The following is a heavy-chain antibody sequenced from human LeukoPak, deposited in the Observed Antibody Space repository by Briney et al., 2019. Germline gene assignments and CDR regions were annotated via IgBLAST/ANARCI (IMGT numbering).Heavy chain of an antibody. D-gene: IGHD6-13*01. CDR1: GYTFTSYG. CDR2: ISAYNGNT. V-gene: IGHV1-18*01. Sequence: ASVKVSCKASGYTFTSYGISWVRQAPRQGLEWMGWISAYNGNTNYAQKLQGRVTMTTDTSTSTAYMELRSLRSDDTAVYYCSTGSSTYYFDYWGQGTLVTVSS. CDR3: STGSSTYYFDY. J-gene: IGHJ4*02.